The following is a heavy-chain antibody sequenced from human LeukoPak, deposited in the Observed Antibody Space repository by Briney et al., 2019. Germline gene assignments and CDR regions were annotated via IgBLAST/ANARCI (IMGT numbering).Heavy chain of an antibody. Sequence: PGGSLRLSCAASGFTFGSSAMSWVRQAPGKGLEWVSAISDSGGTTYYADSVKGRFTISRDNSKNTLYLQMNSLRAEDTAVYYCAKILRRLVAFDFWGQGTLVTVSS. CDR3: AKILRRLVAFDF. CDR2: ISDSGGTT. V-gene: IGHV3-23*01. J-gene: IGHJ4*02. D-gene: IGHD2-15*01. CDR1: GFTFGSSA.